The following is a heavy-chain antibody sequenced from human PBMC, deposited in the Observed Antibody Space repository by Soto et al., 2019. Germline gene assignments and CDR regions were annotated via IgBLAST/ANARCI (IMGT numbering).Heavy chain of an antibody. Sequence: SETLSLTCSVSGGSITSGGYYWNWIRQHPGKGLEWIGYIYYGGITYYNPSLKSRITISVDTSKNQFSLKLSSATAADTAVYYCANKWFGEPYKFDYWGQRALVTVS. D-gene: IGHD3-10*01. CDR3: ANKWFGEPYKFDY. CDR1: GGSITSGGYY. V-gene: IGHV4-31*03. CDR2: IYYGGIT. J-gene: IGHJ4*02.